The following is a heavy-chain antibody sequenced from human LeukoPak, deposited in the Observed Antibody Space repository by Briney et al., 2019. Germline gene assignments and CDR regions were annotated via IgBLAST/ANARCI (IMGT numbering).Heavy chain of an antibody. CDR1: GYTFTGYY. Sequence: ASVKVSCKASGYTFTGYYMHWVRQAPGQGLEWMGWINPNSGGTNYAQKFQGRVTMTRDTSISTAYMELSRLRSDDTAVYYCARSPSGIAAVYWGWFDPWGQGTLVTVS. V-gene: IGHV1-2*02. J-gene: IGHJ5*02. CDR3: ARSPSGIAAVYWGWFDP. D-gene: IGHD6-13*01. CDR2: INPNSGGT.